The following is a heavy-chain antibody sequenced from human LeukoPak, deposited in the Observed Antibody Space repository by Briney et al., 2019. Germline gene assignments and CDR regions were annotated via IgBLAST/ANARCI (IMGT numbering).Heavy chain of an antibody. V-gene: IGHV3-20*04. CDR2: INWNGDRT. CDR1: GFTFHDYD. J-gene: IGHJ4*02. CDR3: ARRDYYGSGSPDF. D-gene: IGHD3-10*01. Sequence: PGGSLRLSRAAPGFTFHDYDMSWVRQSPGKGLEWVSGINWNGDRTGYADSVKGRFTISRDNAKKSLYLQMNSLRAEDTALYYCARRDYYGSGSPDFWGRGTLVTVSS.